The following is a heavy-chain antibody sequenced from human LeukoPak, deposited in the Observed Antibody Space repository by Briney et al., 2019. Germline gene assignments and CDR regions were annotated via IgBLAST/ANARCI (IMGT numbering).Heavy chain of an antibody. V-gene: IGHV1-24*01. D-gene: IGHD6-6*01. J-gene: IGHJ5*02. CDR3: ATGGRKVSFDP. Sequence: GASVKVSCKVSGDTLTELSMHWVRQAPGKGLEWMGGFDPEDGETIYAQKFQGRVSMTEDTSTDTAYMELSSLRSEDTDVYYCATGGRKVSFDPWGQGTLVTVSS. CDR1: GDTLTELS. CDR2: FDPEDGET.